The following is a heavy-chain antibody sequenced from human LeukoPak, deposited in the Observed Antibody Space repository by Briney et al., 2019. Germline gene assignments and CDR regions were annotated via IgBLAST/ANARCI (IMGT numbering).Heavy chain of an antibody. CDR2: ISPSGGGT. D-gene: IGHD2-2*01. Sequence: ASVKVSCKASGYSSTNYGISWVRQAPGQGLEWMGMISPSGGGTTYAQKFQGRVTMTRDTSTSTVYMELSILRSDDTAVYYCAKDVGEYCSSTNCYASDYWGQGTLVTVSS. V-gene: IGHV1-46*01. CDR3: AKDVGEYCSSTNCYASDY. CDR1: GYSSTNYG. J-gene: IGHJ4*02.